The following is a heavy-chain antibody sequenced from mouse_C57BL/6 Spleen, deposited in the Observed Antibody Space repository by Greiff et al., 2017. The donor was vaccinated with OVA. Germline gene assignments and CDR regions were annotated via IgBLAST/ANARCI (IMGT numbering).Heavy chain of an antibody. CDR2: IDPSDSYT. CDR1: GYTFTSYW. Sequence: VQLQQPGAELVKPGASVKLSCKASGYTFTSYWMQWVKQRPGQGLEWIGEIDPSDSYTNYNQKFKGKATLTVDTSSSTAYMQLSSLTSEDSAVYYCARGYGSSYGDAMDYWGQGTPVTVSS. J-gene: IGHJ4*01. V-gene: IGHV1-50*01. CDR3: ARGYGSSYGDAMDY. D-gene: IGHD1-1*01.